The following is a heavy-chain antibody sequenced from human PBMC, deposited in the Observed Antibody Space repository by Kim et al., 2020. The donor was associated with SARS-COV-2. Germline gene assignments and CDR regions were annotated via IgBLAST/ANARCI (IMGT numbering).Heavy chain of an antibody. CDR2: LNGGGDKT. V-gene: IGHV3-23*01. CDR3: AKEGPPVAGDFDY. D-gene: IGHD6-19*01. CDR1: GFADSGFTFSTNA. J-gene: IGHJ4*02. Sequence: GGSLRLSCAASGFADSGFTFSTNAMSWVRQAPGQGLEWVSALNGGGDKTYYADSVKGRFTISRDNSKNTVYLQMDSLRSEDTAIYYCAKEGPPVAGDFDYWGQGTLVTASS.